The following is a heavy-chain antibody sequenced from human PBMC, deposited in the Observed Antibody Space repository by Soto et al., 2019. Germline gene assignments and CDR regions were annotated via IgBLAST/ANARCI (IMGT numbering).Heavy chain of an antibody. CDR2: IIPISGTT. V-gene: IGHV1-69*06. D-gene: IGHD2-15*01. CDR1: GGTFNNYA. J-gene: IGHJ4*02. Sequence: QVQLVQSGAEVKKPGSSAKVSCKASGGTFNNYAINWVRQAPGEGLEWMGVIIPISGTTNYAQKFQGRVTITADKSTSTVYMELTSLRSEDTALYYCARWGGLYCSGGSCFKKPFDYWGQGTLVTVSS. CDR3: ARWGGLYCSGGSCFKKPFDY.